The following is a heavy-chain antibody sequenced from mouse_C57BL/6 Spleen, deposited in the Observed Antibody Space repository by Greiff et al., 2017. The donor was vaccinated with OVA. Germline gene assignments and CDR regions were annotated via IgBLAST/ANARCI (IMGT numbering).Heavy chain of an antibody. J-gene: IGHJ1*03. D-gene: IGHD4-1*01. Sequence: QVQLQQSGPGLVQPSQSLSITCTVSGFSLTSYGVHWVRQSPGKGLEWLGVIWSGGSTDYNAAFISRLSISKDNSKSQVFFRRNSLQADDTAIYYSARKDWDGWYFDVWGTGTTVTVSS. CDR3: ARKDWDGWYFDV. CDR1: GFSLTSYG. V-gene: IGHV2-2*01. CDR2: IWSGGST.